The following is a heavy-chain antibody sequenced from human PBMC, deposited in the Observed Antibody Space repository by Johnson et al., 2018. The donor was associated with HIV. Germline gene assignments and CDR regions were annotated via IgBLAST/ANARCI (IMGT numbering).Heavy chain of an antibody. V-gene: IGHV3-15*01. D-gene: IGHD3-9*01. J-gene: IGHJ3*02. CDR3: ASVYYDILTGYYYDAFDM. CDR1: GFTFSDAW. Sequence: VKLVESGGGLVKPGGSLRLSCAASGFTFSDAWMNWVRQAPGKGLEWVGRVKSKTDGGTIDYAAPVKGRFSISRDGSKNTLYLQMNTLRAEDTAVYYCASVYYDILTGYYYDAFDMWGQGTMVTVSS. CDR2: VKSKTDGGTI.